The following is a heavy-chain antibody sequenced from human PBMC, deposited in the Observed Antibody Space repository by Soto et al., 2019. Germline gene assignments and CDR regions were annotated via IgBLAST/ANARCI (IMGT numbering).Heavy chain of an antibody. CDR1: GGSISGTFW. CDR2: IYHSGST. Sequence: PSETLSLTCDVSGGSISGTFWWSWVRQPPGKGLEWIGEIYHSGSTNYNPSLKSRVTISLDKSKNQFSLKLSSVTAADTAVYYCARESSGVAGHWGQGTLVTVSS. CDR3: ARESSGVAGH. V-gene: IGHV4-4*02. D-gene: IGHD6-19*01. J-gene: IGHJ4*02.